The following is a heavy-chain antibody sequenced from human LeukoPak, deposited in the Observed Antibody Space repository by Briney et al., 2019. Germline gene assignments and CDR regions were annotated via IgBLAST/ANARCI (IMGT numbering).Heavy chain of an antibody. D-gene: IGHD6-6*01. J-gene: IGHJ4*02. V-gene: IGHV3-48*01. Sequence: GGSLRLSCAASGFTFSSYAMHWVRQAPGKGLEWVSYISSSSSTIYYADSVKGRFTISRDNAKNSLYLQMNSLRAEDTAVYYCARDRPRMDFDYWGRGTLVTVSS. CDR3: ARDRPRMDFDY. CDR2: ISSSSSTI. CDR1: GFTFSSYA.